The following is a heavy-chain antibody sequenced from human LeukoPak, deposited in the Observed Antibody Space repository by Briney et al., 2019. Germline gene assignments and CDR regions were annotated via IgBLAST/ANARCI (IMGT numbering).Heavy chain of an antibody. D-gene: IGHD3-10*01. CDR2: INHSGST. Sequence: SETLSLTCAVYGGSFSGYHWSWIRQPPGKGLEWIGEINHSGSTNYNPSLKSRVTISVDTSKNQFSLKLSSVTAADTAVYYCSRGPYGYYYGSGSRNNWFDPWGQGTLVTVSS. J-gene: IGHJ5*02. V-gene: IGHV4-34*01. CDR1: GGSFSGYH. CDR3: SRGPYGYYYGSGSRNNWFDP.